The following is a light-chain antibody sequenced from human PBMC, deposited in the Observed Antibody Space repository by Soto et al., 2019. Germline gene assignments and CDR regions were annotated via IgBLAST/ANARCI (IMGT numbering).Light chain of an antibody. CDR1: QSVSSTY. CDR3: QQYGSSPWT. J-gene: IGKJ1*01. CDR2: GAS. V-gene: IGKV3-20*01. Sequence: EIVLTQSPAALSLSPGERATLSCRASQSVSSTYLAWYQQRPGQAPRLLIYGASSRATGIPDRFSGSGSGADVTLTITRVEPEDFAVYYCQQYGSSPWTFGQGTKVEFK.